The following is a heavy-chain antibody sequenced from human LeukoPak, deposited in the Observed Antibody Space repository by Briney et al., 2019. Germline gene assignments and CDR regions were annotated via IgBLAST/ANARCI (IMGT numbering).Heavy chain of an antibody. D-gene: IGHD6-19*01. Sequence: GGSLRLSCVGSGFTFSRYWLNWVRQAPGKGLEWVANMNQDGSEIYYLDSVKGRFTISRDNAKNSLYLQMNSLRAEDTAVYYCARVRLLTYSSGWYRYYYGMDVWGQGTTVTVSS. CDR2: MNQDGSEI. CDR1: GFTFSRYW. V-gene: IGHV3-7*03. J-gene: IGHJ6*02. CDR3: ARVRLLTYSSGWYRYYYGMDV.